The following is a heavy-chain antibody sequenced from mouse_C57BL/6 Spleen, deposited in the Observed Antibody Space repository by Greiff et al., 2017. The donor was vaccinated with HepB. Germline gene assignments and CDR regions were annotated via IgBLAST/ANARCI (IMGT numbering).Heavy chain of an antibody. D-gene: IGHD1-1*01. CDR3: AREETTVVDY. CDR2: IDPANGNT. CDR1: GFNIKNPY. Sequence: EVQLQQSVAELVRPGASVKLSCTASGFNIKNPYMHWVKQRPEQGLEWIGRIDPANGNTKYAPKFQGKATITADTSSNTAYLQLSSLTSEDTAIYYCAREETTVVDYWGQGTTLTVSS. V-gene: IGHV14-3*01. J-gene: IGHJ2*01.